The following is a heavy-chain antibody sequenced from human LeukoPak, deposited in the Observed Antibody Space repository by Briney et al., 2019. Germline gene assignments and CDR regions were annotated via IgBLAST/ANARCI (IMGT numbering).Heavy chain of an antibody. CDR2: VTTSSGTT. Sequence: GGSLRLSCAASGFTFSSYVMSWVRQAPGKGLEWVSAVTTSSGTTYYADSVKGRFTISRDNSKNTLYLQMSSLKTEDTAVYYCTSGPLTGTTNYWGQGTLVTVSS. D-gene: IGHD1-7*01. CDR1: GFTFSSYV. V-gene: IGHV3-23*01. J-gene: IGHJ4*02. CDR3: TSGPLTGTTNY.